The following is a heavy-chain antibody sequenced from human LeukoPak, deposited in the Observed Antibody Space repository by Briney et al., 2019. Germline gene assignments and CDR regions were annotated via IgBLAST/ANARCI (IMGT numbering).Heavy chain of an antibody. J-gene: IGHJ4*02. D-gene: IGHD6-19*01. Sequence: GGSLRLSCAASGFTFSNAWMSWVRQAPGKGLEWVSYISSSSSTIYYADSVKGRFTISRDNAKNSLYLQMNSLRAEDTAVYYCARARGSGFPDWGQGTLVTVSS. V-gene: IGHV3-48*01. CDR2: ISSSSSTI. CDR1: GFTFSNAW. CDR3: ARARGSGFPD.